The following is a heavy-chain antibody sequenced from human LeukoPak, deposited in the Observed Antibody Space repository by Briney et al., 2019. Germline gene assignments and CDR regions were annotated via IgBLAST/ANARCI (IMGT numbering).Heavy chain of an antibody. J-gene: IGHJ4*02. CDR1: GFTFSSYS. Sequence: GGSLRLSCAASGFTFSSYSMSWVSQVPGKGLEWVSSISSSSSYIYYADSVKGRFTISRDNAKNSLYLQMNSLRAEDTAVYYCASDHDYGRNTIPFDYWGQGTLVTVSS. CDR3: ASDHDYGRNTIPFDY. D-gene: IGHD4-23*01. CDR2: ISSSSSYI. V-gene: IGHV3-21*01.